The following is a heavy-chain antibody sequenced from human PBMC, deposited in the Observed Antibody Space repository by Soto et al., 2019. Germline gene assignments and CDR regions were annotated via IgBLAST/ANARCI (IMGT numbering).Heavy chain of an antibody. CDR3: ARRAETNGWNGFGADKYYFDF. Sequence: ASLKVSCKTSGYTFTSYDIYWVRQATGQGLEWMGWMNPSTGKSRYAQKFQDRVTMTSDTSISTAHMELSSLRYEDTAVYYCARRAETNGWNGFGADKYYFDFWGQGTLVTVSS. D-gene: IGHD1-1*01. V-gene: IGHV1-8*01. CDR1: GYTFTSYD. CDR2: MNPSTGKS. J-gene: IGHJ4*02.